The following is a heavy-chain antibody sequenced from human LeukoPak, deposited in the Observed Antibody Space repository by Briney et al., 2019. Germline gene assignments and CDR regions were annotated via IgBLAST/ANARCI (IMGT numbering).Heavy chain of an antibody. D-gene: IGHD3-9*01. CDR3: ARAFDWSINWFDP. J-gene: IGHJ5*02. CDR2: INPNSGGT. V-gene: IGHV1-2*02. Sequence: ASLKVSCKASGYTFTGYYMHWVRQAPGQGLEWMGWINPNSGGTNYAQKFQGRVTMTRDTSISTACMELSRLRSDDTAVYYCARAFDWSINWFDPWGQGTLVSVSS. CDR1: GYTFTGYY.